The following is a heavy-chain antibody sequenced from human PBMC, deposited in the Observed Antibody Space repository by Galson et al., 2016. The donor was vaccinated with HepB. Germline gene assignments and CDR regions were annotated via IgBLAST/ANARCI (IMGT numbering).Heavy chain of an antibody. CDR1: GGSISSPNW. CDR3: ARGEPTAIAY. CDR2: IFHTGMT. D-gene: IGHD2-2*01. V-gene: IGHV4-4*02. Sequence: ETLSLTCGVSGGSISSPNWWSWVRQPPGKGLEWIGEIFHTGMTNYNPSLKSRVTISVDTSKNHFSPKLSSVTAADTAVYYCARGEPTAIAYWGRGTLVTVSS. J-gene: IGHJ4*02.